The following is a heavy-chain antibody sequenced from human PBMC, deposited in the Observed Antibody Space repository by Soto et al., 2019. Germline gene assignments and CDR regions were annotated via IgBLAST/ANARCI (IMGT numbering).Heavy chain of an antibody. CDR2: ISYDGSDK. CDR1: GFTFNTFG. CDR3: AKSPNFYCSSYHCYKYYFDY. Sequence: QEQLVESGGGVVLPGRSLRLSCAASGFTFNTFGMHWVRQAPGKGLEWVAVISYDGSDKYYSDSVRGRFTISRDNSMNTLYLQMHSLRTEDTAVYYCAKSPNFYCSSYHCYKYYFDYWGQGTRVTVSS. V-gene: IGHV3-30*18. J-gene: IGHJ4*02. D-gene: IGHD2-2*01.